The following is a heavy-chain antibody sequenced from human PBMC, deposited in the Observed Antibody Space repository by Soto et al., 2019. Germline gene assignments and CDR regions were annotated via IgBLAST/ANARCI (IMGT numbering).Heavy chain of an antibody. CDR3: AGSYSTSLWVLSYYYYGMDV. CDR1: GFTFSSSG. D-gene: IGHD6-13*01. CDR2: IASSGSTI. V-gene: IGHV3-48*01. J-gene: IGHJ6*02. Sequence: GGSLRLSCAASGFTFSSSGMNWVRQAPGKGLEWISHIASSGSTIYYADSVKGRFTISRDNAQNSLYLQMNSLRAEDTAVYYCAGSYSTSLWVLSYYYYGMDVWGQGTTVTVSS.